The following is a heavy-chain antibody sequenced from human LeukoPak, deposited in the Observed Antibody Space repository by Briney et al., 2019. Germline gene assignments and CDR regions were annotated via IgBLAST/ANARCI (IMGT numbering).Heavy chain of an antibody. J-gene: IGHJ5*02. CDR2: FYYSGST. D-gene: IGHD3-10*01. V-gene: IGHV4-59*12. CDR1: GGSISSYY. CDR3: ARDSRTSHYYGSGTPNNWFDP. Sequence: SETLSLTCTVSGGSISSYYWNWIRQPPGKGLEWIGYFYYSGSTDYNPSLKSRVTISVDTSKNQFSLKLSSVTAADTAVYYCARDSRTSHYYGSGTPNNWFDPWGQGTLVTVSS.